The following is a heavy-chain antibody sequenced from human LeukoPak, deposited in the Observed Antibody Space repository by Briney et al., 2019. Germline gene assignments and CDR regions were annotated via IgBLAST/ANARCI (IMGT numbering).Heavy chain of an antibody. D-gene: IGHD2-15*01. CDR3: EKTRILQHQLGYCSGGSSYRSYYFDY. Sequence: GGSLRLSCAASGFTFSIYAMSWVRQAPGKGLECVSAISGSGGITYYADSVKGRVTISRDNSKNTLYLQMNSLRAEDMAVYYFEKTRILQHQLGYCSGGSSYRSYYFDYWGQGTLVTVSS. V-gene: IGHV3-23*01. J-gene: IGHJ4*02. CDR2: ISGSGGIT. CDR1: GFTFSIYA.